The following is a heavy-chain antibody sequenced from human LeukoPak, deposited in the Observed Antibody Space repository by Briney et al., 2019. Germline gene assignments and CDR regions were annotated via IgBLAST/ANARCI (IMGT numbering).Heavy chain of an antibody. D-gene: IGHD3-22*01. V-gene: IGHV3-30*03. CDR3: AREGYYYDSSGYPDAFDI. Sequence: GRSLRLSCAASGFTFSSYGMRWVRQAPGKGLEWVAVISYDGSNKYYADSVKGRFTISRDNSKNTLYLQMNSLRAEDTAVYYCAREGYYYDSSGYPDAFDIWGQGTMVTVSS. J-gene: IGHJ3*02. CDR1: GFTFSSYG. CDR2: ISYDGSNK.